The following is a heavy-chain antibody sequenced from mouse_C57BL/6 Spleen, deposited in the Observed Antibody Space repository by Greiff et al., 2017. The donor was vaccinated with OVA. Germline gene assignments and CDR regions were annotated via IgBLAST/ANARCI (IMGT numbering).Heavy chain of an antibody. CDR1: GFTFSSYA. D-gene: IGHD2-3*01. Sequence: EVKLMESGEGLVKPGGSLKLSCAASGFTFSSYAMSWVRQTPEKRLEWVAYISSGGDYIYYADTVKGRFTISRDNARNTLYLQMSSLKSEDTAMYYCTRDPYDYYAMDYWGQGTSVTVSS. CDR2: ISSGGDYI. V-gene: IGHV5-9-1*02. J-gene: IGHJ4*01. CDR3: TRDPYDYYAMDY.